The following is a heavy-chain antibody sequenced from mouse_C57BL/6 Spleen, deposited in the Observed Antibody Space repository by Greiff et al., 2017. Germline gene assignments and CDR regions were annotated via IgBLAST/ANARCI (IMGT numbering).Heavy chain of an antibody. J-gene: IGHJ4*01. CDR1: GFNIKDDY. CDR3: TTVYGNYDYYAMDY. D-gene: IGHD2-1*01. Sequence: VQLQQSGAELVRPGASVKLSCTASGFNIKDDYMHWVKQRPEQGLEWIGWIDPENGDTAYASKFQGKATITADTSSNTAYLQLSSLTSEDTAVYYCTTVYGNYDYYAMDYWGQGTSVTVSA. CDR2: IDPENGDT. V-gene: IGHV14-4*01.